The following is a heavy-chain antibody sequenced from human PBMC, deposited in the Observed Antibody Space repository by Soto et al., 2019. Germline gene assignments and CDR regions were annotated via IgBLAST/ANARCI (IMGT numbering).Heavy chain of an antibody. Sequence: AAVKVSCKGFGYNFIKYGINWVRQAPGQGLEWMGWISPYSGYTHSAQKFQGRLTLTTNTAAATAYMELEILRSADTALYYCTREATVLIPAARPSHFDSWGRGTMVTVSS. CDR1: GYNFIKYG. CDR3: TREATVLIPAARPSHFDS. J-gene: IGHJ4*02. D-gene: IGHD2-2*01. V-gene: IGHV1-18*01. CDR2: ISPYSGYT.